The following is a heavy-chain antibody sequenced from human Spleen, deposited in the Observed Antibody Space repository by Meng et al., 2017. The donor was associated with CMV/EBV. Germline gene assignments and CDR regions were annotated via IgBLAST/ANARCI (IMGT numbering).Heavy chain of an antibody. J-gene: IGHJ4*02. CDR3: AMTRGPGDYFDY. CDR1: GFTFDDYG. Sequence: GESLKISCAASGFTFDDYGMSWVRQAPGKGLEWVSGINWNGGSTGYADSVKGRFTISRDNAKNSLYLQMNSLRAEDTALYYCAMTRGPGDYFDYWGQGTLVTVSS. V-gene: IGHV3-20*04. CDR2: INWNGGST. D-gene: IGHD7-27*01.